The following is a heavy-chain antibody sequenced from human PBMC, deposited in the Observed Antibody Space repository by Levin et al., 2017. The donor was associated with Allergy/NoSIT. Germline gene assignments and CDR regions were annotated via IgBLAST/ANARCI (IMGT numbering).Heavy chain of an antibody. D-gene: IGHD6-13*01. CDR3: ARKLIAAAGMSWWFDP. V-gene: IGHV7-4-1*02. Sequence: ASVKVSCKASGYTFTSYAMNWVRQAPGQGLEWMGWINTNTGNPTYAQGFTGRFVFSLDTSVSTAYLQISSLKAEDTAVYYCARKLIAAAGMSWWFDPWGQGTLVTVSS. CDR2: INTNTGNP. CDR1: GYTFTSYA. J-gene: IGHJ5*02.